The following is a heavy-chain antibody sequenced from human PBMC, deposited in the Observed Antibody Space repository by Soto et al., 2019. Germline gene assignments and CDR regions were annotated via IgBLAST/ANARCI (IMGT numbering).Heavy chain of an antibody. CDR2: ISFTGNT. V-gene: IGHV4-31*03. CDR1: GASISSSSHY. J-gene: IGHJ4*02. CDR3: AGGPNPDFFDY. Sequence: SSETLSLTCTVSGASISSSSHYSSWIRQHPRAGLEWLGYISFTGNTYYNPSLRSRLTMSLDTSRSQFSLKLTSVTVADTALYYCAGGPNPDFFDYWGQGSQVTVSS. D-gene: IGHD3-16*01.